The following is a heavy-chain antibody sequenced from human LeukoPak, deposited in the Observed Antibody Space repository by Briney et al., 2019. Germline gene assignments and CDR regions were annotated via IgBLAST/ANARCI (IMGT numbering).Heavy chain of an antibody. CDR3: AREITGFWSGYFPHDPFDI. J-gene: IGHJ3*02. CDR2: INPNSGGT. CDR1: GYTFTGFY. Sequence: ASVKVSCKASGYTFTGFYVHWVRQAPGQGLEWMGWINPNSGGTDSAQKFQGRVTMTRDTSISTAYMELSRLRSDDTAVYYCAREITGFWSGYFPHDPFDIWGQGTMVTVSP. D-gene: IGHD3-3*01. V-gene: IGHV1-2*02.